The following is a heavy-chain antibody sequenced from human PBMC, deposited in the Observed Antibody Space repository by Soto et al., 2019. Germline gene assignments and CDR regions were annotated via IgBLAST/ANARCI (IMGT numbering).Heavy chain of an antibody. CDR3: ARWTDFWSGYVNYYYYYMDV. CDR2: ISAYNGNT. CDR1: GYTFTSYG. V-gene: IGHV1-18*01. D-gene: IGHD3-3*01. J-gene: IGHJ6*03. Sequence: ASVKVSCKASGYTFTSYGIIWVRQAPGRGLEWMGWISAYNGNTNYAQKLQGRVTMTTDTSTSTAYMELRSLRSDDTAVYYCARWTDFWSGYVNYYYYYMDVWGKGTTVTVSS.